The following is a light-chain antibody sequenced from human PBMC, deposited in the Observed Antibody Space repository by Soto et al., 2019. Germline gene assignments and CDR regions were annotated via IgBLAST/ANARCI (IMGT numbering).Light chain of an antibody. V-gene: IGKV3-15*01. J-gene: IGKJ1*01. Sequence: EIVMTQSPVTLSVSPGERATLSCRASQSVRSNLAWYQQKPGQAPSLLIYGAFTRATGIPTRFSGTGSGTEFTLTISSLQSEDFVLYYCQQYNDWPLTFGQGTKVEV. CDR2: GAF. CDR1: QSVRSN. CDR3: QQYNDWPLT.